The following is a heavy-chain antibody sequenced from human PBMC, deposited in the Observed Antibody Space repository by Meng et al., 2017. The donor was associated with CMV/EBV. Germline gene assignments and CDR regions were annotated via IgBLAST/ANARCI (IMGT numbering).Heavy chain of an antibody. V-gene: IGHV3-9*01. CDR2: ISWNSGSI. J-gene: IGHJ3*02. CDR1: GFPFDDYA. CDR3: AKDTTYNWNHGAFDI. Sequence: LSLTCAASGFPFDDYAMHWVRQAPGKGLEWVSGISWNSGSIGYADSVKGRFTISRDNAKNSLYLQMNSLRAEDTALYYCAKDTTYNWNHGAFDIWGQGTMVTVSS. D-gene: IGHD1-20*01.